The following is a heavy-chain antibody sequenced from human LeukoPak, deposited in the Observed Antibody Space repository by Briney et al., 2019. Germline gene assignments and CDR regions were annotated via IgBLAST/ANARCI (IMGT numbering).Heavy chain of an antibody. CDR2: INHSGST. D-gene: IGHD5-24*01. CDR1: GGSFSGYY. V-gene: IGHV4-34*01. J-gene: IGHJ5*02. Sequence: SETLSLTCAVYGGSFSGYYWSWIRQPPGKGLEWIGEINHSGSTYYNPSLKSRVTISVDTSKNQFSLKLSSVTAADTAVYYCARGRFVSWLQLLPGGVNWFDPWGQGTLVTVSS. CDR3: ARGRFVSWLQLLPGGVNWFDP.